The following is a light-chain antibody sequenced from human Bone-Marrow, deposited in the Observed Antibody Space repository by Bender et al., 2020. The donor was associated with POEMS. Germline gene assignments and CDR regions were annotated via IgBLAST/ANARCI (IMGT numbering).Light chain of an antibody. CDR2: EVS. CDR3: SSYTSTNTLRL. Sequence: QSALTQPASVSGSPGQSITISCTGTSRDVGKYNVVSWYQQHPGKAPKLLIYEVSYRPSGVSHRFSGSTSGNTASLTISGLQAEDEADYYCSSYTSTNTLRLFGTGTKVTVL. CDR1: SRDVGKYNV. J-gene: IGLJ1*01. V-gene: IGLV2-14*02.